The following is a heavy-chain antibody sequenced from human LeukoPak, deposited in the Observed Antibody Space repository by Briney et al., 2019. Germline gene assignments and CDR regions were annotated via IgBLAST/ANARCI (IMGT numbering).Heavy chain of an antibody. CDR3: ARLSPYGSSWYGGFVDY. CDR1: GFTFSSYS. V-gene: IGHV3-48*04. Sequence: GGSLRLSCAASGFTFSSYSMNWVRQAPGKGLEWVSYIISSSSTIYYADSVKGRFTISRDNAKNSLYLQMNSLRAEDTAVYYCARLSPYGSSWYGGFVDYWGQGTLVTVSS. CDR2: IISSSSTI. D-gene: IGHD6-13*01. J-gene: IGHJ4*02.